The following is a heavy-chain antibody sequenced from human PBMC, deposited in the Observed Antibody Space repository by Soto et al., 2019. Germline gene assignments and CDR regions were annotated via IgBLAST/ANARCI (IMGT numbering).Heavy chain of an antibody. Sequence: SGATLRNPTQTLTLTCTFCWFSLRTSAVCVIWIRQPPGKALEWLPLIEWGDDEYYSTSLKTRLTISKDTSKNHVVLTMPNMDTVDTATYYCANESRNWFDPWGQGTLVTVSS. CDR1: WFSLRTSAVC. V-gene: IGHV2-70*12. CDR3: ANESRNWFDP. D-gene: IGHD6-13*01. CDR2: IEWGDDE. J-gene: IGHJ5*02.